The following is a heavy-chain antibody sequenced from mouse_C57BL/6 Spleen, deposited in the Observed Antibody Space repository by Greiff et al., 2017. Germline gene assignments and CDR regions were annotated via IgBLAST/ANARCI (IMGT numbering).Heavy chain of an antibody. J-gene: IGHJ2*01. CDR1: GYTFTSYW. D-gene: IGHD1-1*01. Sequence: VQLQQPGAELVRPGTSVKLSCKASGYTFTSYWMHWVKQRPGQGLEWIGVIDPSDSSTNSNQKFKGKATLPVDTSTSTAYMPLSSLTSEDSAVYYCARGGYYGSSPYYFDYWGQGTTLTVSS. CDR3: ARGGYYGSSPYYFDY. V-gene: IGHV1-59*01. CDR2: IDPSDSST.